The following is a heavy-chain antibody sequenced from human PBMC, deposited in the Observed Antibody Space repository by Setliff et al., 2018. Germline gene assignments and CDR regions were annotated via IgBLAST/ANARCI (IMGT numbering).Heavy chain of an antibody. Sequence: SETLSLTCTVSGASISGSSFYWAWIRQPPGKGLEWIGSVYHTGLTFYNASLKSRVTMSVDTSKNQFSLNLSSVTAADTAVYYCARGHVWGSYYYMDVWGKGTTVTVSS. V-gene: IGHV4-39*07. D-gene: IGHD3-16*01. CDR2: VYHTGLT. J-gene: IGHJ6*03. CDR1: GASISGSSFY. CDR3: ARGHVWGSYYYMDV.